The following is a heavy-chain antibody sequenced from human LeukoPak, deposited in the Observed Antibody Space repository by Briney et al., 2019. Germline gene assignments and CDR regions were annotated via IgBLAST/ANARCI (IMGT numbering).Heavy chain of an antibody. CDR3: ARVSSSFNYAYYYYMDV. J-gene: IGHJ6*03. CDR1: SGSIDSYY. D-gene: IGHD6-13*01. Sequence: SETLSLTCSVSSGSIDSYYWSWIRQPPGKGLEWIGYVHDSGRTNYNTSLKSRVTISVDTSKNHFSLRVSSVTAADTAVYYCARVSSSFNYAYYYYMDVWGKGTTVTISS. V-gene: IGHV4-59*01. CDR2: VHDSGRT.